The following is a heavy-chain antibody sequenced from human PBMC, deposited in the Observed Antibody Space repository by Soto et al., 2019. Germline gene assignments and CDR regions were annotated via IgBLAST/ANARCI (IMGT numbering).Heavy chain of an antibody. J-gene: IGHJ1*01. CDR2: ISPGSRYP. CDR3: VRVGGGGLCDT. V-gene: IGHV3-11*06. Sequence: GGSLRLSCAGSGFTFGDSYMSWIRQAPGKGLEWLSYISPGSRYPAYADSVKGRFTISRDNAKRSLYLQMMSLTAEDTAIYYCVRVGGGGLCDTWGQGNMGTVSS. D-gene: IGHD2-15*01. CDR1: GFTFGDSY.